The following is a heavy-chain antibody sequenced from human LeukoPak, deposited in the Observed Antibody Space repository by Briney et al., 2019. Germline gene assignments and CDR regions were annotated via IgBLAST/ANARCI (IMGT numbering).Heavy chain of an antibody. CDR1: GGSISSGSYY. J-gene: IGHJ4*02. D-gene: IGHD5-24*01. CDR2: IYTSGST. Sequence: SETLSLTCTVSGGSISSGSYYWSWIRQPAGKGLEWIGRIYTSGSTNYNPSLKSRVTISVDTSKNQFSLKLSSVTAADTAVYYCARDDGYNYLDYWGQGTLVTVSS. V-gene: IGHV4-61*02. CDR3: ARDDGYNYLDY.